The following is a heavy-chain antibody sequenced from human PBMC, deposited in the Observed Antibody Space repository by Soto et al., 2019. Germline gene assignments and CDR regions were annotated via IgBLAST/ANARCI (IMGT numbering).Heavy chain of an antibody. D-gene: IGHD5-12*01. CDR2: IYPTGST. V-gene: IGHV4-4*02. CDR1: GGSFTSNNW. CDR3: ASRDPGNSVDY. Sequence: PSETLSLTCAVSGGSFTSNNWGTWVRQPPGKGMEWIGEIYPTGSTNYNPSLKSRVTISLDKSENQFSLKVTSLTAADTAVYYCASRDPGNSVDYWGQGTLVTVSS. J-gene: IGHJ4*02.